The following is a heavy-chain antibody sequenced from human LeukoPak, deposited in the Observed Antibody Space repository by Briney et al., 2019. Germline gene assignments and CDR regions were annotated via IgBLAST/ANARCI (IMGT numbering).Heavy chain of an antibody. Sequence: SETLSLTCTVSGGSISSSSYYWGWIRQPPGKGLEWIGSIYYSGSTYYNPSLKSRVTISVDTSKNQFSLKLSSVTAADTAVYYCARERHSYGFDYWGQGTLVTVSS. CDR1: GGSISSSSYY. CDR3: ARERHSYGFDY. CDR2: IYYSGST. D-gene: IGHD5-18*01. J-gene: IGHJ4*02. V-gene: IGHV4-39*07.